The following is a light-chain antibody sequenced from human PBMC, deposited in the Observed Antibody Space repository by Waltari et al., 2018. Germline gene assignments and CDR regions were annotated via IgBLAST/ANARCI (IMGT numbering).Light chain of an antibody. CDR1: QSLLHSNGYTY. J-gene: IGKJ5*01. CDR2: LGS. V-gene: IGKV2-28*01. Sequence: DIVMTQSPLSLPVTPGEPASISCRSSQSLLHSNGYTYLDWYLQKPGQSPQFLIYLGSNRASGVPDRFSGSGSGTEFTLKISRVEAEDAGFYDCMEALQSVTFGQGTRLEIK. CDR3: MEALQSVT.